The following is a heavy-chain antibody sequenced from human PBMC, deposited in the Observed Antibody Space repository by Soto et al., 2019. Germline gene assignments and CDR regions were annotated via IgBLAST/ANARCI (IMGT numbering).Heavy chain of an antibody. J-gene: IGHJ4*02. CDR2: ISGSGGST. Sequence: EVQLLESGGGLVQPGGSLRLSCAASGFTFSSYAMSWVRQAPGKGLEWVSAISGSGGSTYYADSVKGRFTISRDNSKNTLYLQMNSLRAEDTAVYYCAKGFKWDYDFWSGYSTFDYWGQGTLVTVSS. D-gene: IGHD3-3*01. CDR3: AKGFKWDYDFWSGYSTFDY. CDR1: GFTFSSYA. V-gene: IGHV3-23*01.